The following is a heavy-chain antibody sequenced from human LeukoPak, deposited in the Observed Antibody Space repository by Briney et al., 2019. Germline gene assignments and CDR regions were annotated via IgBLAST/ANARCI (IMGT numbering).Heavy chain of an antibody. CDR3: ARDGPGGDYYYYGMDV. Sequence: ASVKVSCKASGYTFTRNAMHWVRQAPGQRLEWMGWLNAATGNTKYSQYFQGRVTITRDTSASTAYMELSSLRSEDTAVYYCARDGPGGDYYYYGMDVWGQGTTVTVSS. V-gene: IGHV1-3*01. J-gene: IGHJ6*02. CDR2: LNAATGNT. CDR1: GYTFTRNA. D-gene: IGHD3-16*01.